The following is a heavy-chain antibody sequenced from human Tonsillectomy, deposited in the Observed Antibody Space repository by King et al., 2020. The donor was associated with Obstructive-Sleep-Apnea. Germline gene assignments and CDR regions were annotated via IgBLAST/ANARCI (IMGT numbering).Heavy chain of an antibody. D-gene: IGHD3-9*01. V-gene: IGHV3-30*04. CDR1: GFTFRSYA. CDR3: ARDALRYFDGYHWGSNWFDP. CDR2: LSYDGRKK. J-gene: IGHJ5*02. Sequence: QLVQSGGDVVQPGRSLRLSCAASGFTFRSYAMHWVRQAPGKGLEWVAVLSYDGRKKYYVDAVKGRFTISRDNSKNTLSLQMNSLRAEDTAVYYCARDALRYFDGYHWGSNWFDPWGQGTLVTVSS.